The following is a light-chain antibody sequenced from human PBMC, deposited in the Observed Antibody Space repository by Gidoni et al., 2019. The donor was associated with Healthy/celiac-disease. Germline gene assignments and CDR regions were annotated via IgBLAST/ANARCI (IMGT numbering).Light chain of an antibody. J-gene: IGKJ1*01. CDR2: GAS. CDR1: KSVSSSY. V-gene: IGKV3-20*01. CDR3: QQYGSSPPWT. Sequence: IVLTKSPGTLSLARGDRATLSCRASKSVSSSYLAWYQQKPGQAPRLLIYGASSRATGIPDRFSGSGSGTDFTLTISRLEPEDFAVYYCQQYGSSPPWTFGQGTKVEIK.